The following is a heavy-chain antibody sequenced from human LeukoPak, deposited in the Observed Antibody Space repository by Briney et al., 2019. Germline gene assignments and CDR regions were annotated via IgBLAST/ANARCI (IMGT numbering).Heavy chain of an antibody. CDR2: MNPNSGNT. CDR3: ASSTAAYYEFWSGAHYYYMDV. J-gene: IGHJ6*03. D-gene: IGHD3-3*01. CDR1: GYTFTSYD. Sequence: ASVKVSCKASGYTFTSYDINWVRQATGQGLEWMGWMNPNSGNTGYAQKFQGRVTMTRNTSISTAYMELSSLRSEDTAVYYCASSTAAYYEFWSGAHYYYMDVWGKGTTVTVSS. V-gene: IGHV1-8*01.